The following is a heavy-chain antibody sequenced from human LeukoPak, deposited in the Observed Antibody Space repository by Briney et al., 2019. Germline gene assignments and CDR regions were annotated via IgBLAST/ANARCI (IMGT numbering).Heavy chain of an antibody. J-gene: IGHJ4*02. D-gene: IGHD6-19*01. V-gene: IGHV4-4*07. CDR1: GGSTSSYY. CDR3: AREGVAGTLNGVDY. CDR2: IHTSGIT. Sequence: SETLSHTCTVSGGSTSSYYWSWIRQPAGKGLEWIGRIHTSGITNYNPSLKSRVTMSVETSKNQLSLKLSSLTAADTAVYYCAREGVAGTLNGVDYWGQGILVTVSS.